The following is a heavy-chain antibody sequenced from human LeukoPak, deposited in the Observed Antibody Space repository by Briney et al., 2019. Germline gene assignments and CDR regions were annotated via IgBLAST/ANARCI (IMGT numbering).Heavy chain of an antibody. D-gene: IGHD2-2*02. CDR3: AIYCSSTSCYNY. V-gene: IGHV1-18*01. CDR1: GYTFTSYG. Sequence: ASVKVSCKASGYTFTSYGISWVRQAPGQGLEWMGWISAYNGNTNYAQKLQGRVTTTTDTSTSTAYMELRSLRSDDTAVYYCAIYCSSTSCYNYWGQGTLVTVSS. J-gene: IGHJ4*02. CDR2: ISAYNGNT.